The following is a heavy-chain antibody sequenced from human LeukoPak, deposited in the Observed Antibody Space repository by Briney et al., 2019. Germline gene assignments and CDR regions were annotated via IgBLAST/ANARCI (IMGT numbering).Heavy chain of an antibody. D-gene: IGHD3-10*01. CDR3: AKVGFGESNFDY. CDR2: ISGSGGST. CDR1: GFTFSSYA. Sequence: SGGSLRLSCAASGFTFSSYAMSWVRQAPGKGLEWVSAISGSGGSTYYADSVKGRFTISRDNSKNTLYLQMNSLRAEDTAVYYCAKVGFGESNFDYWGQGTLVTVSS. V-gene: IGHV3-23*01. J-gene: IGHJ4*02.